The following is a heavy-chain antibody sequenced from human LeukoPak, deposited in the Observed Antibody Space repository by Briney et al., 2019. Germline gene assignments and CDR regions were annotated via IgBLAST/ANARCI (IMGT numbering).Heavy chain of an antibody. V-gene: IGHV4-28*01. Sequence: SDTLSLTCAVSGSPISSSNWWGWIRQPPGNGLEWIGYIYYSGSAYYNPSLQSRVTMSVDTSQNQFSLKLSSVTAVDTAVYYCARNLLGIAAAESWGQGILVTVSS. CDR2: IYYSGSA. D-gene: IGHD6-13*01. CDR1: GSPISSSNW. J-gene: IGHJ5*02. CDR3: ARNLLGIAAAES.